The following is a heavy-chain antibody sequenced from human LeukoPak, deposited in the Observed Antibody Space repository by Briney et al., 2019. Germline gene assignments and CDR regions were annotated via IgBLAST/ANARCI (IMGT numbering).Heavy chain of an antibody. J-gene: IGHJ5*02. D-gene: IGHD3-3*01. Sequence: SETLSLTCTVSGVAIRSGDYYWGWIRQSPGKGLEWIGSMSSGGSTFYNPSLKSRVTISVDTSNNQFSLSLSSVTAADTAVYYCARNPEWLFSNWFDPWGQGTLVTVSS. CDR1: GVAIRSGDYY. V-gene: IGHV4-39*07. CDR3: ARNPEWLFSNWFDP. CDR2: MSSGGST.